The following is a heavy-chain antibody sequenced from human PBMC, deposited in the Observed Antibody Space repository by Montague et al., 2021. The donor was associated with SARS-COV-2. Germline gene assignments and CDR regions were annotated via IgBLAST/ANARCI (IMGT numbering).Heavy chain of an antibody. Sequence: SETLSLTCTVSGDPISSFYWNWIRQPAGKGLEWIGRIYASGGTNYNPSLKSRVTMSVDTSKNQFSPKVSSVTAADTAVYYCARDYGDYSYYYGLDVWGQGTTVTVSS. J-gene: IGHJ6*02. V-gene: IGHV4-4*07. CDR3: ARDYGDYSYYYGLDV. CDR2: IYASGGT. CDR1: GDPISSFY. D-gene: IGHD4-17*01.